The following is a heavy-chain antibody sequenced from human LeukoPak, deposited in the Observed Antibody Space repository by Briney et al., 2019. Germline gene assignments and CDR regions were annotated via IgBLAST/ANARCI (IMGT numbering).Heavy chain of an antibody. CDR3: AREWGRAAMAHTLN. V-gene: IGHV3-21*01. Sequence: PGGSLRLSCVVSGFTFSSYTMNWVRQAPGRGLEWVSSISSSGSYMFYADSVKGRFTISRDNAKNSLYLQMNSLRAEDTAVYYCAREWGRAAMAHTLNWGQGTLVTVSS. CDR2: ISSSGSYM. CDR1: GFTFSSYT. D-gene: IGHD2-2*01. J-gene: IGHJ4*02.